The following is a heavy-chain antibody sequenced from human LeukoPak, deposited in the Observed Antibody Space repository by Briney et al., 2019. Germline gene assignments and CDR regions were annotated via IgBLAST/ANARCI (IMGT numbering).Heavy chain of an antibody. Sequence: QTGGSLRLSCAASGFTFSKYWMHWVRQAPGKGLEWVSAISGSGGSTYYADSVKGRFTISRDNSKNTLYLQMNSLRAEDTAVYYCAKDLGSWSYYFDYWGQGTLVTVSS. J-gene: IGHJ4*02. V-gene: IGHV3-23*01. CDR2: ISGSGGST. CDR1: GFTFSKYW. D-gene: IGHD6-13*01. CDR3: AKDLGSWSYYFDY.